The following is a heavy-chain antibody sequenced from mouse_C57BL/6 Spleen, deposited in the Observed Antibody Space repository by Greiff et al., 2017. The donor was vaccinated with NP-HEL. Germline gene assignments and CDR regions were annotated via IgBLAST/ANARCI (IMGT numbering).Heavy chain of an antibody. D-gene: IGHD2-12*01. V-gene: IGHV1-82*01. CDR3: ARLRRAYYAMDY. CDR2: IYPGDGDT. CDR1: GYAFSSSW. Sequence: QVQLKESGPELVKPGASVKISCKASGYAFSSSWMNWVKQRPGKGLEWIGRIYPGDGDTNYNGKFKGKATLTADKSSSTAYMQLSSLTSEDSAVYFCARLRRAYYAMDYWGQGTSVTVSS. J-gene: IGHJ4*01.